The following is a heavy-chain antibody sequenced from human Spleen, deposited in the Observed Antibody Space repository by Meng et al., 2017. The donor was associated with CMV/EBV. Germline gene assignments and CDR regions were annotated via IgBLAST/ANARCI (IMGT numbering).Heavy chain of an antibody. CDR3: AREDYYGSGRSDYYYYGMDV. D-gene: IGHD3-10*01. Sequence: GGSLRLSCVASGFTFSGYSMNWVRQTPGKGLEWVSSVTSTSSNTYYSDSVKGRFTISRDNAKNSLYLQMNSLRAEDTAVYYCAREDYYGSGRSDYYYYGMDVWGQGTTVTVSS. V-gene: IGHV3-21*06. CDR2: VTSTSSNT. CDR1: GFTFSGYS. J-gene: IGHJ6*02.